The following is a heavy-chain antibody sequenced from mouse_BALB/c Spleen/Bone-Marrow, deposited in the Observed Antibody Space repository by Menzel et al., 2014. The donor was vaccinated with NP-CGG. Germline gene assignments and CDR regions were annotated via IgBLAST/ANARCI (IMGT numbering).Heavy chain of an antibody. CDR2: IDTSYTYT. D-gene: IGHD2-13*01. J-gene: IGHJ3*01. CDR3: ANIYYGDYGWFSY. CDR1: GYTSTDYW. Sequence: QVQLQQSGAVLVMPGASVKMSCKASGYTSTDYWIHWVKQRPGQGLEWIGAIDTSYTYTTYNQKFKGKATLTVDASSSTAYIQLSSLTSEDSAVYYCANIYYGDYGWFSYWGQGTLVTVSA. V-gene: IGHV1-69*01.